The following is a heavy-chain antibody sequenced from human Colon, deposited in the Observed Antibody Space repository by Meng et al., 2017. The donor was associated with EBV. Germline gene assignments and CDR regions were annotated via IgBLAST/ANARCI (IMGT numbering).Heavy chain of an antibody. Sequence: GRLQESGPGLVKPSQTLSLTCTVSGGSVSSGGYYWTWIRQHPGKVLEWFGHIYYSGSTFYNPSLKRRVIISIDTSKNQFSLNLRSVTAADTAVYYCARVSSGWDYFDYWGQGTLVTVSS. J-gene: IGHJ4*02. CDR1: GGSVSSGGYY. V-gene: IGHV4-31*03. D-gene: IGHD6-19*01. CDR3: ARVSSGWDYFDY. CDR2: IYYSGST.